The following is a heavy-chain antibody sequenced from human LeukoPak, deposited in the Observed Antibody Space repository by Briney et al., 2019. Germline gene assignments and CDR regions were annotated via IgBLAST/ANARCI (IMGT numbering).Heavy chain of an antibody. CDR2: INHSGST. V-gene: IGHV4-34*01. Sequence: SETLSLTCAVYGGSFSGHYWSWIRQPPGKGLEWIGEINHSGSTNYNPSLKSRVTISVDTSKNQFSLKLSSVTAADTAVYYCARGLIMITFGGVIVRTNWFDPWGQGTLVTVSS. D-gene: IGHD3-16*02. J-gene: IGHJ5*02. CDR1: GGSFSGHY. CDR3: ARGLIMITFGGVIVRTNWFDP.